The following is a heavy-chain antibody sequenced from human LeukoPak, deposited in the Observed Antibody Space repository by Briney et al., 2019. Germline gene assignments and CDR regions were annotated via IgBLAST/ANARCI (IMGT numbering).Heavy chain of an antibody. D-gene: IGHD3-22*01. V-gene: IGHV1-46*01. J-gene: IGHJ4*02. CDR1: GYTFTSYY. CDR3: ARGFYYDSSDYYPYYFDH. CDR2: LNPTGGNT. Sequence: ASVKVSCKASGYTFTSYYMHWVRQAPGQGLEWMGILNPTGGNTSYAQKFQGRVTMTRDTSTSTVYMELSSLRSEDTAVYYCARGFYYDSSDYYPYYFDHWGQGTLVTVSS.